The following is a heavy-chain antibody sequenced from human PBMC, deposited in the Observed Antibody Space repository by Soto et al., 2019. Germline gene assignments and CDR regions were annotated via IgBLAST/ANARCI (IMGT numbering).Heavy chain of an antibody. V-gene: IGHV5-51*01. CDR3: ARQAYFGSGTYYSDY. J-gene: IGHJ4*02. Sequence: GESLKISCKASGYNFISYWIAWVRQMPGKGLEWMGIVYPGDSDATYSPSFEGQVTFSVDKSITTAYLQWISLKASDTAMYYCARQAYFGSGTYYSDYWGQGTQVTVSS. CDR2: VYPGDSDA. D-gene: IGHD3-10*01. CDR1: GYNFISYW.